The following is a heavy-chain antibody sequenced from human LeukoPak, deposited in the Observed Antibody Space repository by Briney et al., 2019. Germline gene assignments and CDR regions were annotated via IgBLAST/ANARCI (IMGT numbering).Heavy chain of an antibody. V-gene: IGHV3-21*01. D-gene: IGHD2-2*01. CDR1: GFTFSSYS. CDR2: ISSSSSYI. Sequence: PGGSLRLSCAASGFTFSSYSMTWVRQAPGKGLEWVSSISSSSSYIYYADSVKGRFTISRDNAKNSLYLQMNSLRAEDTAVYYCARDSSLVPEYGMDVWGQGTTVTVSS. CDR3: ARDSSLVPEYGMDV. J-gene: IGHJ6*02.